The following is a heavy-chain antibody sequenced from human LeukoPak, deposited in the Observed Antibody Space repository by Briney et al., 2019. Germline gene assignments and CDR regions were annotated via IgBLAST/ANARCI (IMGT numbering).Heavy chain of an antibody. Sequence: GASVKVSCKAFGYTFTSNYMHWVRQAPGQGLEWMGWINPNSGGTNYAQKFQGRDTMTRDTSISTAYMELSRLRSDDTAVYYCAREEYSSSSNWFDPWGQGTLVTVSS. D-gene: IGHD6-6*01. J-gene: IGHJ5*02. V-gene: IGHV1-2*02. CDR1: GYTFTSNY. CDR2: INPNSGGT. CDR3: AREEYSSSSNWFDP.